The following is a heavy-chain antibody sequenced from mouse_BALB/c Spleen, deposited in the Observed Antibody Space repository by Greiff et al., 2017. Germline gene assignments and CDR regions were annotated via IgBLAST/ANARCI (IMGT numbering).Heavy chain of an antibody. CDR1: GFSLTSYG. Sequence: VMLVESGPGLVAPSQSLSITCTVSGFSLTSYGVHWVRQPPGKGLEWLGVIWAGGSTNYNSALMSRLSISKDNSKSQVFLKMNSLQTDDTAMYYCARRLLHYAMDYWGQGTSVTVSS. J-gene: IGHJ4*01. CDR2: IWAGGST. CDR3: ARRLLHYAMDY. D-gene: IGHD2-3*01. V-gene: IGHV2-9*02.